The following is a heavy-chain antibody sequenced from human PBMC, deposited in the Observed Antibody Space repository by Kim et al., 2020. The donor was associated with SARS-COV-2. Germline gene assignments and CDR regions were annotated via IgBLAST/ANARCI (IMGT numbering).Heavy chain of an antibody. V-gene: IGHV4-30-4*01. D-gene: IGHD3-22*01. CDR2: IYYSGST. J-gene: IGHJ4*02. CDR1: GGSISSGDYY. CDR3: ARVNTYYYDSSGYFDY. Sequence: SETLSLTCTVSGGSISSGDYYWSWIRQPPGKGLEWIGYIYYSGSTYYNPSLKSRVTISVDTSKNQFSLKLSSVTAADTAVYSCARVNTYYYDSSGYFDYWGQGTLVTVSS.